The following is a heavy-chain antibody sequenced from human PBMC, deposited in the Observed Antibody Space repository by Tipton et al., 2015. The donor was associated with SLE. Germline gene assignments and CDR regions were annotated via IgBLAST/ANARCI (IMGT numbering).Heavy chain of an antibody. CDR1: GGSISTSYYY. Sequence: TLSLTCSVSGGSISTSYYYWGWIRQPPGKGLEWIGSLYYSASTYYNPSLKSRVAILMDTSQNQFSLKLTSVSAADTAVYYCAVTTQKTPISTPSAFEHWGPGILVTVSS. CDR3: AVTTQKTPISTPSAFEH. CDR2: LYYSAST. V-gene: IGHV4-39*07. D-gene: IGHD1-14*01. J-gene: IGHJ4*02.